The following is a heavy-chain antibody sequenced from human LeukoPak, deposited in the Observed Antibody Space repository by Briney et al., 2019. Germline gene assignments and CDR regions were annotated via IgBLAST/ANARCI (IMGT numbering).Heavy chain of an antibody. J-gene: IGHJ6*02. D-gene: IGHD3-22*01. CDR2: IIPIFGTA. CDR1: GGTFSSYA. Sequence: GSSVKVSCKASGGTFSSYAISWVRQAPGQGLEWMGGIIPIFGTANYAQKFQGRVMITADESTSTAYMELSSLRSEDTAVYYCARGFDSSGYYRNYYGMDVWGQGTTVTVSS. CDR3: ARGFDSSGYYRNYYGMDV. V-gene: IGHV1-69*01.